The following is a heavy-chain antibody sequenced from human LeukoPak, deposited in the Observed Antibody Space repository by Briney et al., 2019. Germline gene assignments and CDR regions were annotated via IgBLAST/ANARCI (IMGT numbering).Heavy chain of an antibody. CDR2: IYYSGST. J-gene: IGHJ3*02. Sequence: SETLSLTCTVSGGSISSSSYYWGWIRQPPGKGLEWIGSIYYSGSTYYNPSLKSRVTISVDTSKNQFSLKLSSVTAADTAVYYCAVVVPAAIGFDIWGQGTMVTVSS. D-gene: IGHD2-2*02. V-gene: IGHV4-39*07. CDR1: GGSISSSSYY. CDR3: AVVVPAAIGFDI.